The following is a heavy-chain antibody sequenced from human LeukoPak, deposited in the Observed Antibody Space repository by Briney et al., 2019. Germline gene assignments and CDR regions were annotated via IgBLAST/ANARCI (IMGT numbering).Heavy chain of an antibody. CDR1: GGSISSGDYY. CDR2: IYYSGST. D-gene: IGHD3-3*01. Sequence: SETLSLTCTVSGGSISSGDYYWSWIRQPPGKGLEWIGYIYYSGSTYYNPSLKRRVTISVDTSKNQFSLKLSSVTAADTAVYYCARDFWSGYYPLDVWGKGTTVTVSS. V-gene: IGHV4-30-4*08. J-gene: IGHJ6*04. CDR3: ARDFWSGYYPLDV.